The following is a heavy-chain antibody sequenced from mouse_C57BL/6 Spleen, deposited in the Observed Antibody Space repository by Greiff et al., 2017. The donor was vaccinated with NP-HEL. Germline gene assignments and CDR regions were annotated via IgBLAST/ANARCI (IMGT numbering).Heavy chain of an antibody. V-gene: IGHV5-15*01. J-gene: IGHJ4*01. CDR3: ARSYDYDDAMDY. D-gene: IGHD2-4*01. CDR1: GFTFSDYG. CDR2: ISNLAYSI. Sequence: EVQLVESGGGLVQPGGSLKLSCAASGFTFSDYGMAWVRQAPRKGPEWVAFISNLAYSIYYADTVTGRFTISRENAKNTLYLEMSSLRSEDTAMYYCARSYDYDDAMDYWGQGTSVTVSS.